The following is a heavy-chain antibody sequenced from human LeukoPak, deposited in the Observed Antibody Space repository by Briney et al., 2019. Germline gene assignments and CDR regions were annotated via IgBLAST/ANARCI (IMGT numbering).Heavy chain of an antibody. D-gene: IGHD6-19*01. Sequence: GASVKVSCKASGYTFTGYYMHWVRQAPGQGLEWMGWINPNSGGTNYAQKLQGRVTMTMDTSISTAYMELSRLTSDDTAVYYCARGDLAVAGTFPTDYWGQGTLVTVSS. CDR1: GYTFTGYY. J-gene: IGHJ4*02. CDR3: ARGDLAVAGTFPTDY. V-gene: IGHV1-2*02. CDR2: INPNSGGT.